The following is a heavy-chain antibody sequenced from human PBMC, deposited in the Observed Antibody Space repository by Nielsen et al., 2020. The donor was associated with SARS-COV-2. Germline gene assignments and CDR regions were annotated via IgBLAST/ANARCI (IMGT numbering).Heavy chain of an antibody. V-gene: IGHV1-24*01. CDR3: AKGRPRVVARGYYFYYMDV. D-gene: IGHD2-2*01. CDR2: FDPEDGKT. Sequence: WVRQAPGQGLQWMGGFDPEDGKTIYAQKFQGRITMTEDTSADTAYMELSSLRSEDTALYYCAKGRPRVVARGYYFYYMDVWGKGTSVTV. J-gene: IGHJ6*03.